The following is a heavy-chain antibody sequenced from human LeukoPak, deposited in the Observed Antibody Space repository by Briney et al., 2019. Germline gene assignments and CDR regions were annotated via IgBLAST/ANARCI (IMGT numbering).Heavy chain of an antibody. CDR1: GVTFSNAW. V-gene: IGHV3-15*01. CDR2: IKSKTDGGTT. CDR3: TTDHGGSNPGIGY. J-gene: IGHJ4*02. D-gene: IGHD1-26*01. Sequence: GGSLRLSCSASGVTFSNAWMSWVRQAPGKGLEWVGRIKSKTDGGTTDYAAPVKGRFTISRDDSKNTLYLQMNSLKTEDTAVYYCTTDHGGSNPGIGYWGQGTLVTVSS.